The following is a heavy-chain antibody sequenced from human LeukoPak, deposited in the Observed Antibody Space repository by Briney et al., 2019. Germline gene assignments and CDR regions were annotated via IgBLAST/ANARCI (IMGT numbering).Heavy chain of an antibody. Sequence: PSETLSFTGTGSGGSISSYYWGWIGQRPGKGLEWFGYIYYGGSTNYNPSLNSGVTISVATTRTQFSLMLSSVSAAQTALYYCARGLYYYDNSGYYYYYYYMDVWGKGTTVTISS. CDR1: GGSISSYY. CDR3: ARGLYYYDNSGYYYYYYYMDV. CDR2: IYYGGST. D-gene: IGHD3-22*01. V-gene: IGHV4-59*01. J-gene: IGHJ6*03.